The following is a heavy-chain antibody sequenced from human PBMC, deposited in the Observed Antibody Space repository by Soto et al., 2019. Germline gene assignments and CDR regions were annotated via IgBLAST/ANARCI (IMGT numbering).Heavy chain of an antibody. D-gene: IGHD2-15*01. V-gene: IGHV3-30*18. CDR2: ISYDGSNK. Sequence: GGSLRLSCAASGFTFSSYGMHWVRQAPGKGLEWVAVISYDGSNKYYADSVKGRFTISRDNSKNTLYLQRNSLRAEDTAVYYCAKDSSDIVVVVAATGLGAFDIWGQGTMVTVSS. J-gene: IGHJ3*02. CDR1: GFTFSSYG. CDR3: AKDSSDIVVVVAATGLGAFDI.